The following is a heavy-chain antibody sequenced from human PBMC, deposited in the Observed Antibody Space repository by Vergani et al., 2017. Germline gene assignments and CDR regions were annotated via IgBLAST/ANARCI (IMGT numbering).Heavy chain of an antibody. Sequence: EVMLVQSGAEVKKPGESLKISCKYSESSFISNEIAWVRQMSGKGLQWMGNINPIDSKIAYSPSFQGQAIMSLDKSITTAYLQWRSLKASDTAIYYCTRHVPGGDCAGLHFDQWGQVTQVTVS. D-gene: IGHD2-21*01. CDR1: ESSFISNE. CDR3: TRHVPGGDCAGLHFDQ. CDR2: INPIDSKI. J-gene: IGHJ4*02. V-gene: IGHV5-51*01.